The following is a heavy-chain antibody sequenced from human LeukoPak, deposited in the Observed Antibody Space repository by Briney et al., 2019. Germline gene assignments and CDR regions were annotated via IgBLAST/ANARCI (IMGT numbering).Heavy chain of an antibody. CDR3: ARVVQYYYDSSGYYYFDY. CDR2: ISAYNGNT. V-gene: IGHV1-18*01. CDR1: DYTFISYG. J-gene: IGHJ4*02. Sequence: ASVKVSCKASDYTFISYGISWVRQAPGQGLEWMGWISAYNGNTNYAQKLQGRVTMTTDTSTSTAYMELRSLRSDDTAVYYCARVVQYYYDSSGYYYFDYWGQGTLVTVSS. D-gene: IGHD3-22*01.